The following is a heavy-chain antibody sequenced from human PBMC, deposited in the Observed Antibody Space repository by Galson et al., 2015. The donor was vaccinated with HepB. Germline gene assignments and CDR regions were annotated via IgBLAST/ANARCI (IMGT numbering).Heavy chain of an antibody. CDR3: AGVREDSSWYYWFDP. D-gene: IGHD6-13*01. V-gene: IGHV5-10-1*01. Sequence: QSGAEVKKPGESLRISCKGSGYSFTSYWISWVRQMPGKGLEWMGRIDPSDSYTNYSPSFQGHVTISADKSISTAYLQWSSLKASDTAMYYCAGVREDSSWYYWFDPWGQGTLVTVSS. CDR2: IDPSDSYT. CDR1: GYSFTSYW. J-gene: IGHJ5*02.